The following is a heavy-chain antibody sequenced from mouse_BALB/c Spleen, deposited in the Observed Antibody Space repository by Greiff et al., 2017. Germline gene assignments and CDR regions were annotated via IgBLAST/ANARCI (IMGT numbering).Heavy chain of an antibody. CDR3: ARGGDMGYGYDLYYFDY. CDR2: ISPGDGST. D-gene: IGHD2-2*01. V-gene: IGHV1S56*01. CDR1: GYTFTSYD. Sequence: VHLVESGPELVKPGALVKISCKASGYTFTSYDINWVKQRPGQGLEWIGWISPGDGSTKYNEKFKGKDTLTADKSSSTAYMQLSSLTSETSAVYFCARGGDMGYGYDLYYFDYWGQGTTLTVSS. J-gene: IGHJ2*01.